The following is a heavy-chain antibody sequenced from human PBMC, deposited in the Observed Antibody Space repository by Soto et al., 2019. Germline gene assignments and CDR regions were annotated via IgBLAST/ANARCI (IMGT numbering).Heavy chain of an antibody. V-gene: IGHV1-18*01. J-gene: IGHJ4*02. CDR3: ARDGGGGPIDY. Sequence: ASVKVSCKASGYTFTSYGISWVRQAPGQGLEWMGWISAYNGNTNYAQKLQGRVTTTTDTSTSTACMELRSLRSDDTAVYYCARDGGGGPIDYWGQGTLVTVSS. CDR2: ISAYNGNT. CDR1: GYTFTSYG. D-gene: IGHD2-15*01.